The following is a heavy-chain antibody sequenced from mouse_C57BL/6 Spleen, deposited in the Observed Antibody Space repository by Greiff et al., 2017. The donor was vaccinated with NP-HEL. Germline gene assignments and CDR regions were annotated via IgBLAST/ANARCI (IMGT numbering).Heavy chain of an antibody. CDR3: ARGSSSYYFDY. J-gene: IGHJ2*01. V-gene: IGHV1-50*01. D-gene: IGHD1-1*01. CDR1: GYTFTSYW. Sequence: QVQLKQPGAELVKPGASVKLSCKASGYTFTSYWMQWVKQRPGQGLEWIGEIDPSDSYTNYNQKFKGKATLTVDTSSSTAYMQLSSLTSEDSAVYYCARGSSSYYFDYWGQGTTLTVSS. CDR2: IDPSDSYT.